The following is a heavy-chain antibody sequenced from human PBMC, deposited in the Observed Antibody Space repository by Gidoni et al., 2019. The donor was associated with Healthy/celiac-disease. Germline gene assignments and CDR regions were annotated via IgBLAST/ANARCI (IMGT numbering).Heavy chain of an antibody. CDR3: TTGPPVSAFDI. Sequence: EVQLVESGGGLVKPGGSLRLSCAASGFTFSHAWMSWVRQAPGKGLEWVGRIKSKTDGGTTDYAAPVKGRFTISRDDSKNTLYLQMNSLKTEDTAVYYCTTGPPVSAFDIWGQGTMVTVSS. CDR1: GFTFSHAW. J-gene: IGHJ3*02. V-gene: IGHV3-15*01. D-gene: IGHD6-19*01. CDR2: IKSKTDGGTT.